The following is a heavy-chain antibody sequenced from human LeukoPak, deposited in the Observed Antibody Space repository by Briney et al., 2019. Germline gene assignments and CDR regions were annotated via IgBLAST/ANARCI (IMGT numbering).Heavy chain of an antibody. V-gene: IGHV4-34*01. J-gene: IGHJ3*02. Sequence: KSSETLSLTCAVYGGSFSGYYWSWIRQPPGKGLEWIGEINHSGSTNYNPSLKSRVTISVDTSKNQFSLKLSSVTAADTAVYYCARRVLLWFGTRGAFDIWGQGTMVTVSS. CDR1: GGSFSGYY. D-gene: IGHD3-10*01. CDR2: INHSGST. CDR3: ARRVLLWFGTRGAFDI.